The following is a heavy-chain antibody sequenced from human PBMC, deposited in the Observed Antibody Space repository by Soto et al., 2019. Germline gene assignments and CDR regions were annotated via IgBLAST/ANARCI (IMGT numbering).Heavy chain of an antibody. CDR2: IYYSGST. Sequence: QVQLQESGPGLVKPSETLSLTCTVSGGSISSYYWSWIRQPPGKGLEWIGYIYYSGSTNYNPSLRSRVTISVDTSKNQVSLKLSSVTAADPAVYYCAGRSFGVLDYWGQGTLVTVSS. J-gene: IGHJ4*02. CDR3: AGRSFGVLDY. CDR1: GGSISSYY. V-gene: IGHV4-59*01. D-gene: IGHD3-3*01.